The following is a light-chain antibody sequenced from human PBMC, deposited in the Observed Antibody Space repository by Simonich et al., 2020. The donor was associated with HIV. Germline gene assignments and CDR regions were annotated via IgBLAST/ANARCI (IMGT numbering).Light chain of an antibody. CDR1: QSVLYSPNNKNY. V-gene: IGKV4-1*01. J-gene: IGKJ4*01. Sequence: DIVMTQSPDSLAVSLGERATINCKSSQSVLYSPNNKNYLGWYKQKPGQPPKLLIYLASTRESGVPDRFSGSGSGTDFTLTISSLQAEDVAVYYCQQYYSTPLTFGGGTKVEIK. CDR2: LAS. CDR3: QQYYSTPLT.